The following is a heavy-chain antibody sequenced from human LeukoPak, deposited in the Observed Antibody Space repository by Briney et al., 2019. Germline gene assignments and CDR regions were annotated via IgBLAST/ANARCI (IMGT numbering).Heavy chain of an antibody. D-gene: IGHD6-19*01. CDR1: GGSFSGYY. Sequence: SETLSLTCAVYGGSFSGYYWSWIRQPPGKGLEWIGEINHSGSTNYNPSLKSRVTISVDTSKNQFSLKLSSVTAADTAVYYCARPTYRSGWYRIDYWGQGTLVTVSS. CDR3: ARPTYRSGWYRIDY. CDR2: INHSGST. V-gene: IGHV4-34*01. J-gene: IGHJ4*02.